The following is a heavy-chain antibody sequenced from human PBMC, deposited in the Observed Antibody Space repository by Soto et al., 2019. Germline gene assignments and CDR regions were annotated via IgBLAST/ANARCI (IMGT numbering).Heavy chain of an antibody. Sequence: QITLKESGPTLVKPTQTLTLTCTFSGFSLSTSGVGVGWIRQPPGKALEWLALIYWDDDKRYSPSLKSRLTITKDTSKNQVVLAMTNMDPVDTATYYCAHRIYSSLWFVPIKHNYFDYWGQGTLVTVSS. D-gene: IGHD3-10*01. J-gene: IGHJ4*02. CDR2: IYWDDDK. V-gene: IGHV2-5*02. CDR1: GFSLSTSGVG. CDR3: AHRIYSSLWFVPIKHNYFDY.